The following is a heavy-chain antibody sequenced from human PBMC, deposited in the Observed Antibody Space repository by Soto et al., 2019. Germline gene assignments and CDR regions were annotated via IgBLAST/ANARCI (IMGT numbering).Heavy chain of an antibody. CDR3: VRQGIGNLHGLVDV. CDR1: SGPSSSHN. Sequence: QVHLQQSGPGLVKPSETLSLTCTVSSGPSSSHNWGWIRQSPGRGLEWIGYVYNTGGTSYNPSLKSRVTISADTSAHHISLTVSSVTAADTAIYYCVRQGIGNLHGLVDVWGQGTKVSVSS. J-gene: IGHJ6*02. V-gene: IGHV4-59*08. CDR2: VYNTGGT. D-gene: IGHD1-1*01.